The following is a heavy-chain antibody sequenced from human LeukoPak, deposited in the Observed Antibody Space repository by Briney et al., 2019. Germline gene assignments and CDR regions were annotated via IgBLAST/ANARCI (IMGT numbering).Heavy chain of an antibody. V-gene: IGHV4-39*07. CDR3: ARDSASSYYDFWSGYYSVGENWFDP. J-gene: IGHJ5*02. D-gene: IGHD3-3*01. CDR2: IYYSGST. CDR1: GGSISSSSYY. Sequence: SGTLSLTCTVSGGSISSSSYYWGWIRQPPGKGLEWIGSIYYSGSTYYNPSLKSRVTISVDTSKNQFSLKLSSVTAADTAVYYCARDSASSYYDFWSGYYSVGENWFDPWGQGTLVTVSS.